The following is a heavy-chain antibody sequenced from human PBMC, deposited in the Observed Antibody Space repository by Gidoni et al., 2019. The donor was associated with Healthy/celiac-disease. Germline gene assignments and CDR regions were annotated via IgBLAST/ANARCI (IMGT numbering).Heavy chain of an antibody. CDR2: INHSGST. Sequence: QVQLQQWGAGLLKPSETLSLTCAVHGWSFRGYYWSWIRQPPGKGLEWIGEINHSGSTNYNPSLKSRVTISVDTSKNQFSLKLSSVTAADTAVYYCARGRGVGATTYSDYWGQGTLVTVSS. V-gene: IGHV4-34*01. CDR3: ARGRGVGATTYSDY. D-gene: IGHD1-26*01. J-gene: IGHJ4*02. CDR1: GWSFRGYY.